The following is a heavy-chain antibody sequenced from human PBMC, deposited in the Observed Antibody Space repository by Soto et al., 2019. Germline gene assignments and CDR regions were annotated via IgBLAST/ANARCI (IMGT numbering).Heavy chain of an antibody. CDR2: TVPLFNTV. CDR1: GYTLTSYG. Sequence: SVKVSCKASGYTLTSYGISWVRQAPGQGLEWMGTTVPLFNTVNYAQKFQGRVTITADESTTTAYMELSSLRSEDAALYFCAMGGYDSSGNYFDHWGQGTPVTVSS. J-gene: IGHJ4*02. CDR3: AMGGYDSSGNYFDH. D-gene: IGHD3-22*01. V-gene: IGHV1-69*13.